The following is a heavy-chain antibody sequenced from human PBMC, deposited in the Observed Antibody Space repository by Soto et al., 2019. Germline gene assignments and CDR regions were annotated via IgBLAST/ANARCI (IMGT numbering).Heavy chain of an antibody. V-gene: IGHV3-72*01. CDR3: ARGSRTTRDFDY. D-gene: IGHD1-26*01. Sequence: EVQLVQSGGGLVQTGGSLRLSCAASGFTFSEHYMDWVRQAPEKGLEWVARSRNKPSSYTTEYAASVRGRFTISRDDSKNSLYLQMNSLVIEDTAVYYCARGSRTTRDFDYWGQGTLVAVSA. CDR1: GFTFSEHY. J-gene: IGHJ4*02. CDR2: SRNKPSSYTT.